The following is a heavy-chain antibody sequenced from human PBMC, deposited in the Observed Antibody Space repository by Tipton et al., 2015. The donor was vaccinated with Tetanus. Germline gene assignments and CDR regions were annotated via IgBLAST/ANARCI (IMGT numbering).Heavy chain of an antibody. J-gene: IGHJ2*01. CDR3: ARAELRRGFSGYLYYDL. D-gene: IGHD5-12*01. CDR1: DGPVSSGGHY. V-gene: IGHV4-31*03. Sequence: TLSLTCTVSDGPVSSGGHYWGWVRQLPGKGLEWIGCIHYSGTTYYNPSLRSRLSISVDTSKNQFSLSLASVTAADTAIYYCARAELRRGFSGYLYYDLWGRGILVTDSS. CDR2: IHYSGTT.